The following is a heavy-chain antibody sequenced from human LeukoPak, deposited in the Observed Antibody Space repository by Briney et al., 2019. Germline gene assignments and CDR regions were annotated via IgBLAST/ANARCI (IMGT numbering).Heavy chain of an antibody. CDR3: VKRLTLGDLSIKGAFAL. CDR1: GFTVSSNY. V-gene: IGHV3-53*01. J-gene: IGHJ3*01. D-gene: IGHD3-16*02. Sequence: GGSLRLSCAASGFTVSSNYISWVRQGPGKGLEWVALIYNDGGTHYTDSVKGRFTISRDTSRNTLFLQMNSLRVEDSAMYYCVKRLTLGDLSIKGAFALWGQGTMVTVAS. CDR2: IYNDGGT.